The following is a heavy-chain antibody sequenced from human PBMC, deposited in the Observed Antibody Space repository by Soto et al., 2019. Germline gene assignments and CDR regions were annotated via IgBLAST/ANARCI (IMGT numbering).Heavy chain of an antibody. CDR3: AKEMPSWLPREGMDV. Sequence: GGSLRLSCAASGFTFSSHGMSWVRQAPGKGLEGVSVIGCSGGTTYYTDSVKGRFTISRDNSKNMVYLQLNILRAEDTAVYHCAKEMPSWLPREGMDVWGQGPTVTV. D-gene: IGHD3-9*01. J-gene: IGHJ6*02. V-gene: IGHV3-23*01. CDR1: GFTFSSHG. CDR2: IGCSGGTT.